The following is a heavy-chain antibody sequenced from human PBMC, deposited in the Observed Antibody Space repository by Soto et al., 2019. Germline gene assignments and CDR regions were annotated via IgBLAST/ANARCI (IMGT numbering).Heavy chain of an antibody. Sequence: GASVKVSCKASGYTFTGYYMHWVRQAPGQGLEWMGWINPNSGGTNYAQKFQGRVTMTRDTSISTAYMELSRLRSDDTAVYYCARSPHKYYYGSGSPYRGYYFDYWGQGTLVTVSS. J-gene: IGHJ4*02. D-gene: IGHD3-10*01. CDR2: INPNSGGT. CDR1: GYTFTGYY. V-gene: IGHV1-2*02. CDR3: ARSPHKYYYGSGSPYRGYYFDY.